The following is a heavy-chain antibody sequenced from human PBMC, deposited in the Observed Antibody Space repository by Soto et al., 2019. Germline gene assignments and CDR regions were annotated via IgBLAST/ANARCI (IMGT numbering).Heavy chain of an antibody. CDR2: TYYRSQWFN. Sequence: QVQLLQSGPGLVKPSQTLSLTCAISGDSVSSNIVTWDWIRQSPSRGLEWLGRTYYRSQWFNDSAVSVKSRMTINADTSKNQFSLQLSYVTPEDTAVYYCARLIGTSWFVGWGQGTPVTVSS. CDR1: GDSVSSNIVT. V-gene: IGHV6-1*01. J-gene: IGHJ4*02. D-gene: IGHD6-13*01. CDR3: ARLIGTSWFVG.